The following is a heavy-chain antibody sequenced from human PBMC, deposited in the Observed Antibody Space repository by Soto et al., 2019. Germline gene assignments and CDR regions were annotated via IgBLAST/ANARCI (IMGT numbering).Heavy chain of an antibody. V-gene: IGHV3-48*03. J-gene: IGHJ6*02. Sequence: EVQLVESGGGLVQPGGSLRLSCAASGFNVGDYEMNWVRQAPGRGLEWISMITSGGTVFYYADSVRGRFAISRDDTENSLYLQMDSLRVEDTALYYCARGRYALGVWGQGTTVTVSS. CDR1: GFNVGDYE. CDR2: ITSGGTVF. CDR3: ARGRYALGV. D-gene: IGHD2-2*01.